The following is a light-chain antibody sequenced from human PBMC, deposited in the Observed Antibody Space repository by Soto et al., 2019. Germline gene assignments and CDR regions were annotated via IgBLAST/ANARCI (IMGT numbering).Light chain of an antibody. J-gene: IGKJ3*01. CDR2: DAS. CDR1: QSISSW. V-gene: IGKV1-5*01. CDR3: QQYNSYRIT. Sequence: DIQMTQSPSTLSASVGDRVTITCRASQSISSWLAWYHQKPGKAPKLLIYDASSLESGVPSRFSGSGSGTEFTLTISSLQPDDFATYYCQQYNSYRITFGPGTKVDIK.